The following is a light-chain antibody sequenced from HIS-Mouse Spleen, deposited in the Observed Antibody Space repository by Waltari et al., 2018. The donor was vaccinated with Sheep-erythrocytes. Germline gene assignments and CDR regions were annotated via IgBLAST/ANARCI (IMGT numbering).Light chain of an antibody. CDR3: QQFNSYPHGYT. CDR1: QGISSA. V-gene: IGKV1-13*02. CDR2: DAS. Sequence: AIQLTQSPSSLSASVGDRVTITCRASQGISSALAWYQHKPCKAPKLLIYDASSLESLVPSRFSGSVSGTDFTLTISRLQPEDFATYYCQQFNSYPHGYTFGQGTKLEIK. J-gene: IGKJ2*01.